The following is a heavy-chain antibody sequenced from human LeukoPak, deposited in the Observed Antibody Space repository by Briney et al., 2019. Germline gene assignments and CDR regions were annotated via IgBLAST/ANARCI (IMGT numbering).Heavy chain of an antibody. D-gene: IGHD3/OR15-3a*01. CDR2: IIPIFGTA. V-gene: IGHV1-69*05. CDR1: AGTFSSYA. J-gene: IGHJ6*03. Sequence: SVNVSCKASAGTFSSYAISWVRQATGQGLEWRGGIIPIFGTAQSAKKLQGRVTITTGESTRTAYMELSSLRSEDTAVYYCARVKSSTDFVGYYYMDVWGKGTTVTVSS. CDR3: ARVKSSTDFVGYYYMDV.